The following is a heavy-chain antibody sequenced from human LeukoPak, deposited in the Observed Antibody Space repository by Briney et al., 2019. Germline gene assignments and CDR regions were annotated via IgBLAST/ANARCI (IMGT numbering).Heavy chain of an antibody. V-gene: IGHV3-7*01. Sequence: GGSLRLSCAASGFTFSSYWMSWVRQAPGKGLEWVANIKQDGSEKYYVDSVKGRFTISRDNAKNSLYLQMNSPRAEDTAVYYCASSIAARLGYYYYMDVWGKGTTVTVSS. D-gene: IGHD6-6*01. CDR2: IKQDGSEK. J-gene: IGHJ6*03. CDR1: GFTFSSYW. CDR3: ASSIAARLGYYYYMDV.